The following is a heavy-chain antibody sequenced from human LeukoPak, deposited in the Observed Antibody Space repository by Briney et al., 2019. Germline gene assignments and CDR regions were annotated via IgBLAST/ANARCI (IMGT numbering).Heavy chain of an antibody. D-gene: IGHD6-19*01. Sequence: PGGSLRLSCAASGFTFSSYWMHWVRHAPGKGLVWVSRINSDGSSRGYADSVRGRFTLSRDNAKNTLSLQMNSLRAEDTAVYYCARGQWLAPCDYWGQGTLVTVSS. J-gene: IGHJ4*02. V-gene: IGHV3-74*01. CDR1: GFTFSSYW. CDR2: INSDGSSR. CDR3: ARGQWLAPCDY.